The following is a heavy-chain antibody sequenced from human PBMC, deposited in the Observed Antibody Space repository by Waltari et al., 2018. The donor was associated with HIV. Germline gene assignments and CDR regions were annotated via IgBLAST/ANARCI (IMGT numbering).Heavy chain of an antibody. D-gene: IGHD3-9*01. V-gene: IGHV3-21*01. CDR2: ISSSSSYI. CDR1: GFTFSSYS. Sequence: EVQLVESGGGLVKPGGSLRLSCAASGFTFSSYSMNWVRQAPGKGLEWVLSISSSSSYIYYAGSVKGPFTISRDNAKNSLYLQMNSLRAEDTAVYYCARDISYCYGMDVWGQGTTVTVSS. J-gene: IGHJ6*02. CDR3: ARDISYCYGMDV.